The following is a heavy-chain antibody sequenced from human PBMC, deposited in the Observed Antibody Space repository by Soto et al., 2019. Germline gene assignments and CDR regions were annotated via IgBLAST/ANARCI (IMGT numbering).Heavy chain of an antibody. CDR2: IYYSGST. J-gene: IGHJ4*02. CDR1: GGSISSSSYY. V-gene: IGHV4-39*01. Sequence: LSLTCTVSGGSISSSSYYWGWIRQPPGKGLEWIGSIYYSGSTYYNPSLKSRVTISVDTSKNQFSLKLSSVTAADTAVYYCAATRGYFDWLFDYWGQGTLVTVSS. D-gene: IGHD3-9*01. CDR3: AATRGYFDWLFDY.